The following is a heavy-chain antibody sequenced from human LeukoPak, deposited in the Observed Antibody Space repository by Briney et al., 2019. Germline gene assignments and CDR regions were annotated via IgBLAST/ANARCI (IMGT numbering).Heavy chain of an antibody. D-gene: IGHD1-20*01. CDR2: INSSSSYI. V-gene: IGHV3-21*01. CDR1: GFTFSSYS. CDR3: ARDRYNWNPDCMDV. J-gene: IGHJ6*02. Sequence: GGSLTLSCAASGFTFSSYSMIWVRQAPGKGLEWVSYINSSSSYIYYADSEKGRYTISRDNATNSLYLQMNSLRAEDTAVYSCARDRYNWNPDCMDVWGQGTTVTASS.